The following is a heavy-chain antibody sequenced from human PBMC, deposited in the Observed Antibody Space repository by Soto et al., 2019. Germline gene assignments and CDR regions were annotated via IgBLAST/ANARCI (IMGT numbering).Heavy chain of an antibody. V-gene: IGHV3-9*01. J-gene: IGHJ6*02. CDR3: AKDAITMVRGVISYYGMDV. CDR1: GFTFDDYA. D-gene: IGHD3-10*01. CDR2: ISWNSGSI. Sequence: EVQLVASGGGLVQPGRSLRLSCAASGFTFDDYAMHWVRQAPGKGLEWVSGISWNSGSIGYADSVKGRFTISRDNAKNSLYLQMNSLRAEDTGLYYCAKDAITMVRGVISYYGMDVWGQGTTVTVSS.